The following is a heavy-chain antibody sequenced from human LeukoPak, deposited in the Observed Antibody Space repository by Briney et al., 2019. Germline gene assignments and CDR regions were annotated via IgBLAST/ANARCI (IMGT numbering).Heavy chain of an antibody. CDR2: ISWNSGSV. D-gene: IGHD2-2*02. J-gene: IGHJ4*02. CDR1: GFTFDDYD. Sequence: XGDXGFTFDDYDMNWVRQAPGKGVEGGSGISWNSGSVAYEDSVKGGLTIFRDNAKNSLYMQKKSLRDEAKALYYCAKVYFSSTSFYTNYWGQGTLLTVSS. V-gene: IGHV3-9*01. CDR3: AKVYFSSTSFYTNY.